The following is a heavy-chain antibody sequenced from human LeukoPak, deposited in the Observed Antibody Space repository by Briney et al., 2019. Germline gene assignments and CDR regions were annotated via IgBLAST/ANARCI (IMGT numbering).Heavy chain of an antibody. J-gene: IGHJ6*02. D-gene: IGHD3-3*01. Sequence: GASVKVSCKASGYTFTSYYMHWVRPPPAQGLEWMGIINPSGGSTSYAQKFQGRVTMTRDTSTSTAYMELRSLRSDDTAVYYCARDPGYYDFWSGYHHYGMDVWGQGTTVTVSS. CDR1: GYTFTSYY. CDR3: ARDPGYYDFWSGYHHYGMDV. CDR2: INPSGGST. V-gene: IGHV1-46*01.